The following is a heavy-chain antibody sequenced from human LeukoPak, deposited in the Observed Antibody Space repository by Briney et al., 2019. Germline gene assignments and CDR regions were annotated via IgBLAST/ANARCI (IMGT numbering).Heavy chain of an antibody. Sequence: GGSLRLSCAASGFTFSSYAMSWVRQAPGKGLEWVSAISGSGGSTYYADSVKGRFTISRDNSKNTLYLQMNSLRAEDTAVYYCAKDLHIVVEIANFDYWGQGTLVTVSS. J-gene: IGHJ4*02. D-gene: IGHD2-21*01. CDR3: AKDLHIVVEIANFDY. CDR1: GFTFSSYA. CDR2: ISGSGGST. V-gene: IGHV3-23*01.